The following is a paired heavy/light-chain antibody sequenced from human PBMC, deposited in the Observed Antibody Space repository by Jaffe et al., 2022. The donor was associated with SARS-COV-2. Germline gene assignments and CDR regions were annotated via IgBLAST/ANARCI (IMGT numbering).Heavy chain of an antibody. Sequence: DVQLVQSGGGLVQPGGSLRLSCAASGFTFSAFEFNWVRQAPGKGLEWISHITVGGGNRYYADSVKGRFIVSRDDAQNSLHLQMNSLRVEDTAIYYCAKETEGPPGWFDPWGQGTLVFVSS. CDR3: AKETEGPPGWFDP. D-gene: IGHD2-21*02. CDR2: ITVGGGNR. J-gene: IGHJ5*02. CDR1: GFTFSAFE. V-gene: IGHV3-48*03.
Light chain of an antibody. CDR2: WAS. V-gene: IGKV4-1*01. CDR3: QQYLAVPRT. CDR1: YSVFYTSNNKNC. J-gene: IGKJ1*01. Sequence: DIVMTQSPDTLTVSLGERATINCKSSYSVFYTSNNKNCLAWYQQKPGQPPKLLISWASSRESGVPDRFSGSGSGADFTLTISSLQAEDAAVYYCQQYLAVPRTFGQGTKVEIK.